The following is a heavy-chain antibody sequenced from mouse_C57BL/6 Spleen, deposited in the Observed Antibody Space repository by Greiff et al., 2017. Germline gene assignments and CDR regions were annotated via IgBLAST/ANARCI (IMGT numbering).Heavy chain of an antibody. V-gene: IGHV3-6*01. CDR1: GYSITSGYY. CDR3: ARDYDGYAMDY. Sequence: EVHLVESGPGLVKPSQSLSLTCSVTGYSITSGYYWNWIRQFPGNKLEWMGYISYDGSNNYNPSLKNRISITRDTSKNQFFLKLNSVTTEDTATYYCARDYDGYAMDYWGQGTSVTVSS. J-gene: IGHJ4*01. CDR2: ISYDGSN. D-gene: IGHD2-12*01.